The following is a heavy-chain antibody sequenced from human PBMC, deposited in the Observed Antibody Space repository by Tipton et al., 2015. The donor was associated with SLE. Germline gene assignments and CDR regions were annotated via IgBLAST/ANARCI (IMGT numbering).Heavy chain of an antibody. CDR2: IDYSGIT. Sequence: TLSLTCTVSGGSITSRSYYWGWIRQSPGMGLEWIGNIDYSGITSFKPSLQSRVTISIDTSKNQVSLKLSSVTVADTGVYYCATFGDYYGMDVWGQGTTVTVSS. J-gene: IGHJ6*02. D-gene: IGHD3-10*01. V-gene: IGHV4-39*07. CDR3: ATFGDYYGMDV. CDR1: GGSITSRSYY.